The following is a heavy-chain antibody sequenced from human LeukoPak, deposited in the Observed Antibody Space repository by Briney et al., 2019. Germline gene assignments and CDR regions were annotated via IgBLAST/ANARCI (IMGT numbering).Heavy chain of an antibody. Sequence: EASVKVSCKASGYTFTSYGISWVRQAPGQGLEWMGWISAYNGNTNYAQKLQGRVTMTTDKSTSTAYMELRSLRSDDTAVYYCARAGGGYQGFWYFDLWGRGTLVTVSS. CDR2: ISAYNGNT. CDR3: ARAGGGYQGFWYFDL. D-gene: IGHD5-12*01. V-gene: IGHV1-18*01. J-gene: IGHJ2*01. CDR1: GYTFTSYG.